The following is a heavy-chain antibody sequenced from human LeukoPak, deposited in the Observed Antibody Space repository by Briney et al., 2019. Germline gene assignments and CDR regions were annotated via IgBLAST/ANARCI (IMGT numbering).Heavy chain of an antibody. CDR1: GGSFSGYY. CDR3: ARGRPPSGWYQVGFDY. Sequence: PSETLSLTCAVYGGSFSGYYWSWIRQPPGKGLEWIGEINHSGSTNYNPSLKSRVTISVDTSKNQFSLKLSSVTAADTAVYYCARGRPPSGWYQVGFDYWGQGTLVTVSS. J-gene: IGHJ4*02. V-gene: IGHV4-34*01. D-gene: IGHD6-19*01. CDR2: INHSGST.